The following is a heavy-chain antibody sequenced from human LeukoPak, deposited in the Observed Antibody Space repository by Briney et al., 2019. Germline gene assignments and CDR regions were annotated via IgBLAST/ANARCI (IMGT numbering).Heavy chain of an antibody. CDR2: IYYSGST. Sequence: SETLSLTCTVSGGPISSSSYYWGWIRQPPGKGLEWIGSIYYSGSTYYNPSLKSRVTISVDTSKNQFSLKLSSVTAADTAVYYCARHLRAALRPTGYFDYWGQGTLVTVSS. D-gene: IGHD6-25*01. V-gene: IGHV4-39*01. CDR3: ARHLRAALRPTGYFDY. CDR1: GGPISSSSYY. J-gene: IGHJ4*02.